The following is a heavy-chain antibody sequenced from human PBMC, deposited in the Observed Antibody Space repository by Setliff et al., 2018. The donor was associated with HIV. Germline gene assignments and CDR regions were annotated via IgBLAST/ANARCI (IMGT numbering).Heavy chain of an antibody. CDR3: AGGPGTTSIDY. Sequence: SETLSLTCAVYGGSFSGYYWSWIRQPPGKGREWIGEINHSGSTNYNMSLWSRVTISLDASRNQFSLELISVTAAETAVYYCAGGPGTTSIDYWAQGTLVTVSS. CDR1: GGSFSGYY. D-gene: IGHD1-26*01. CDR2: INHSGST. V-gene: IGHV4-34*01. J-gene: IGHJ4*02.